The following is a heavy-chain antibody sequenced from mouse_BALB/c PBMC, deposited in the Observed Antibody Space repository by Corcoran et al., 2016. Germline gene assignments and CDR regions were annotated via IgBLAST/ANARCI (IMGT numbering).Heavy chain of an antibody. J-gene: IGHJ3*01. V-gene: IGHV14-1*02. CDR2: IDPENGNA. D-gene: IGHD1-1*01. Sequence: EVQLQQSGAELVRPGALVKLSCKASGFNIKDYYMHWVKQRPEQGLEWIGWIDPENGNAIYDPKFQGKASITADTSSNTAYLQLSSLTSEDTAVYYCARTVVADWFVYGGQGTLVTVSA. CDR1: GFNIKDYY. CDR3: ARTVVADWFVY.